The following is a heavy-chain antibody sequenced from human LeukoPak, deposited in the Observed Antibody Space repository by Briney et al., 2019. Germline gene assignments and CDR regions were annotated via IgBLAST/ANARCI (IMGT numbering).Heavy chain of an antibody. CDR3: ARDTVDGPFVISLDY. V-gene: IGHV3-48*03. CDR2: IISGGNTK. Sequence: GGSLRLSCSASGFTFSSYEMNWVRQTPGKGLEWVAHIISGGNTKYYADSVRGRFTVSRDNAKNSLYLQMNSLRDEDTAVYYCARDTVDGPFVISLDYWGQGALVTVSS. J-gene: IGHJ4*02. D-gene: IGHD3-10*01. CDR1: GFTFSSYE.